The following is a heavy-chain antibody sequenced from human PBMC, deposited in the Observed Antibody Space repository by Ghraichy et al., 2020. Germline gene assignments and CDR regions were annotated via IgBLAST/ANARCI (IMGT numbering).Heavy chain of an antibody. D-gene: IGHD5-12*01. CDR3: ARDQRDIEQNNYGMDV. CDR1: GFTFSSYS. J-gene: IGHJ6*02. Sequence: GGSLRLSCAASGFTFSSYSMNWVRQAPGKGLEWVSSISSSSSYIYYADSVKGRFTISRDNAKNSLYLQMNSLRAEDTAVYYCARDQRDIEQNNYGMDVWGQGTTVTVSS. V-gene: IGHV3-21*01. CDR2: ISSSSSYI.